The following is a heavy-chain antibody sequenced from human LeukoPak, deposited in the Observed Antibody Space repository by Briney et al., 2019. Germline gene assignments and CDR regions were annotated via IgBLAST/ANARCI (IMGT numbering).Heavy chain of an antibody. D-gene: IGHD6-19*01. CDR1: GYSFTSYW. J-gene: IGHJ1*01. CDR2: IYPGDSDT. V-gene: IGHV5-51*01. Sequence: GESLKISCKGSGYSFTSYWIGWVRQMPGKGLEWMGIIYPGDSDTRYSPSFQGQVTISADKSISTAYLQWSSLKASDTAMYYCVTGRIAVAFFEYFQHWGQGTLVTVSS. CDR3: VTGRIAVAFFEYFQH.